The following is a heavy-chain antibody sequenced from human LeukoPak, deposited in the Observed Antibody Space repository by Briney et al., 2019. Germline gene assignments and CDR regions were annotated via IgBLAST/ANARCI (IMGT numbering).Heavy chain of an antibody. D-gene: IGHD2-15*01. J-gene: IGHJ3*02. CDR2: INAGNGNT. CDR3: AKDAYSGDAFDI. Sequence: ASVTVSCKASEYTFTTCTIHWVRQAPGQRFEWMGWINAGNGNTKYSQKFQGRVTITKDTSASTAYMELRSLTSEDTAMYYCAKDAYSGDAFDIWGQGTMATVSS. V-gene: IGHV1-3*01. CDR1: EYTFTTCT.